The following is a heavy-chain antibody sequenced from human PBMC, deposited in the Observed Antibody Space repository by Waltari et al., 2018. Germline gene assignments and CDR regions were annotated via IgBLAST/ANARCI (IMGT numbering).Heavy chain of an antibody. J-gene: IGHJ4*02. V-gene: IGHV4-4*07. Sequence: QEQLQESGPGLVKPSETLSLPCSVSGGSISNSYWSWIRQPAGKGLEWIGRIYTSVSANYSPSLKSRVTMSVDTSKNQFSLKLNSVTAADTAVYYCAREVRRDGFNYLDYWGQGTLVTVSS. CDR3: AREVRRDGFNYLDY. D-gene: IGHD5-12*01. CDR1: GGSISNSY. CDR2: IYTSVSA.